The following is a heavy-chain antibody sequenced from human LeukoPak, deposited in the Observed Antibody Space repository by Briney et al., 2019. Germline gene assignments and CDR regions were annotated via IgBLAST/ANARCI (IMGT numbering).Heavy chain of an antibody. J-gene: IGHJ4*02. Sequence: ASVKVSCKASGYTFTGYYIHWVRQAPGQGLEWMGRINPNSGGTNYAQKFQGRVTMTRDTSISTAYMELRRLRSDDTAVYYCASGDLWFGELSKFDYWGQGTLVTVSS. CDR3: ASGDLWFGELSKFDY. V-gene: IGHV1-2*06. CDR2: INPNSGGT. D-gene: IGHD3-10*01. CDR1: GYTFTGYY.